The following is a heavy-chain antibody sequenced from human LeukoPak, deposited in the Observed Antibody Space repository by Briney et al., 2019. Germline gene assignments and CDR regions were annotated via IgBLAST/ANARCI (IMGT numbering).Heavy chain of an antibody. J-gene: IGHJ4*02. Sequence: PGGSLRLSCAASGFTFSSYTMHWVRQAPGKGLEWVAVISNDGSNKYYAESVKGRFTISRDNSKNTLYLQMNSLRAEDTAVYYCARGQWDVWGSYRPLWYFDYWGQGTLVTVSS. CDR2: ISNDGSNK. CDR1: GFTFSSYT. V-gene: IGHV3-30-3*01. CDR3: ARGQWDVWGSYRPLWYFDY. D-gene: IGHD3-16*02.